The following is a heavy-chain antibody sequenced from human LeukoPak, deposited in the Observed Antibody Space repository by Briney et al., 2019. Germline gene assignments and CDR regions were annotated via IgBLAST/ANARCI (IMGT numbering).Heavy chain of an antibody. J-gene: IGHJ6*03. CDR1: GFTFNNYA. D-gene: IGHD1-1*01. V-gene: IGHV3-23*01. CDR2: VSGSGGAT. Sequence: GGSLRLSCAASGFTFNNYAMSWVRQAPGMGLEWLSYVSGSGGATYYAASVKGRFTISRDNSKNTVYLQMGSLRAEDTAVYYCAKNRGGTYKYYMDVWGNGTTATVSS. CDR3: AKNRGGTYKYYMDV.